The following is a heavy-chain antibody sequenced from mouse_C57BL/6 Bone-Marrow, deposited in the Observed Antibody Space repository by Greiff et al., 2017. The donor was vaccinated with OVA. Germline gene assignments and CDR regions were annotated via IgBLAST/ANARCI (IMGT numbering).Heavy chain of an antibody. CDR2: IWSGGST. Sequence: VKLVESGPGLVQPSQSLSITCTVSGFSLTSYGVHWVRQSPGKGLEWLGVIWSGGSTDYNAAFISGLSISKDNSTSQVFFKMNSLQAEDTAIYYCASHYGSSPWFAYWGQGTPVTVSA. CDR3: ASHYGSSPWFAY. V-gene: IGHV2-2*01. J-gene: IGHJ3*01. D-gene: IGHD1-1*01. CDR1: GFSLTSYG.